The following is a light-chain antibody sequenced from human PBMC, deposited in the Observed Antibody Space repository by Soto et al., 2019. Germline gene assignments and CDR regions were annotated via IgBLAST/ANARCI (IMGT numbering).Light chain of an antibody. CDR3: QQDNSYPYT. CDR2: KAS. J-gene: IGKJ2*01. CDR1: QSVKSW. V-gene: IGKV1-5*03. Sequence: DIQMTQSPSTLSASVGDRVTITCRASQSVKSWLAWYQQKQGKAPKLLIYKASSLQTGVPSRFSGSGSGTEFTLTNSSLQPDDSATYYSQQDNSYPYTCVQGTRLEVK.